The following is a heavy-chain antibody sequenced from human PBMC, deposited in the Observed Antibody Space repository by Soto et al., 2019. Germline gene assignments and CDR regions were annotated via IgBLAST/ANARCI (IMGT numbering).Heavy chain of an antibody. CDR1: GFTCSSYG. V-gene: IGHV3-33*01. D-gene: IGHD2-2*01. CDR2: IWYDGSNK. Sequence: GGSLRLSCAACGFTCSSYGMHWGRQAPGKGLEWVAVIWYDGSNKYYADSVKGRFTISRDNSKNTLDRQMNSLRAEDTAVYYCARDLARYCSSTSCSPHYYYGMDVWGQGSTVTV. J-gene: IGHJ6*01. CDR3: ARDLARYCSSTSCSPHYYYGMDV.